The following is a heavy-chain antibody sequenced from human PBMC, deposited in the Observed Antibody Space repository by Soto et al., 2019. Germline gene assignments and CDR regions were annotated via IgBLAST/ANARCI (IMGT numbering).Heavy chain of an antibody. Sequence: ASVKVSCKASGYTFTGYYMHWVRQAPGQGLEWMGWINPNSGGTNYAQKFQGWVTTTRDTSISTAYMELSRLRSDDTAVYYCARVGLGEGYCSSTSCPPTDYGMDVWGQGTTVTVSS. CDR1: GYTFTGYY. D-gene: IGHD2-2*01. CDR3: ARVGLGEGYCSSTSCPPTDYGMDV. V-gene: IGHV1-2*04. CDR2: INPNSGGT. J-gene: IGHJ6*02.